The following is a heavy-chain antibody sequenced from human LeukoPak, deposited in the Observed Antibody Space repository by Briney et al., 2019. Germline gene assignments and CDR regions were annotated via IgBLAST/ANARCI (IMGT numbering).Heavy chain of an antibody. J-gene: IGHJ3*02. Sequence: GGSLRLSCAASGFTFSSYSMSWVRQAPGKGLEWVSAIGGSGDNTFYADFVKGRFTISRDNSKNTLYLQMNSLRAEDTAVYYCAKRSLGAFDIWGQGTMVTVSS. CDR3: AKRSLGAFDI. CDR2: IGGSGDNT. V-gene: IGHV3-23*01. CDR1: GFTFSSYS. D-gene: IGHD2-15*01.